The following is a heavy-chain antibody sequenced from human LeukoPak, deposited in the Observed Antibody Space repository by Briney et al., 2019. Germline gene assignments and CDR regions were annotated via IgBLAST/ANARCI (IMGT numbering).Heavy chain of an antibody. CDR2: IYTSGST. D-gene: IGHD1-26*01. J-gene: IGHJ4*02. CDR3: ARDLTAGGWELRHY. CDR1: GGSISSGSYY. Sequence: PSQTLSLTCTVSGGSISSGSYYWSWIRQPAGKGLEWIGRIYTSGSTNYNPSLKSRVTISVDTSKNQFSLKLSSVTAADTAVYYCARDLTAGGWELRHYWGQGTLVTVSS. V-gene: IGHV4-61*02.